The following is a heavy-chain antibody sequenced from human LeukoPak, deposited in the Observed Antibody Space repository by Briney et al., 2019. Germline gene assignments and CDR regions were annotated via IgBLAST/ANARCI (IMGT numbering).Heavy chain of an antibody. Sequence: PGGSLRLSCAASGFTFSSYSMNWVRQAPGKGLEWVSSISSSSSYIYYADSVKGRFTISRDNAKNSLYLQMNSLRAEDTAVYYCASLPSYGTGLDYWGQGTLVTVSS. CDR1: GFTFSSYS. CDR2: ISSSSSYI. J-gene: IGHJ4*02. D-gene: IGHD5-18*01. CDR3: ASLPSYGTGLDY. V-gene: IGHV3-21*01.